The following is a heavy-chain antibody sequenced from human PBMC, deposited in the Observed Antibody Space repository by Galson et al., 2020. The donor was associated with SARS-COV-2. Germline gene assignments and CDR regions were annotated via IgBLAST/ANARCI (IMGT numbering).Heavy chain of an antibody. CDR1: GFTFSSYA. CDR3: ASEEGLTTVTIHYYGMDV. CDR2: ISYDGSNK. J-gene: IGHJ6*02. Sequence: GESLKISCAASGFTFSSYAMHWVRQAPGKGLEWVAVISYDGSNKYYADSVKGRFTISRDTSKNTLYLQMNSLRAEDTAVYYCASEEGLTTVTIHYYGMDVWGQGTTVTVSS. D-gene: IGHD4-17*01. V-gene: IGHV3-30-3*01.